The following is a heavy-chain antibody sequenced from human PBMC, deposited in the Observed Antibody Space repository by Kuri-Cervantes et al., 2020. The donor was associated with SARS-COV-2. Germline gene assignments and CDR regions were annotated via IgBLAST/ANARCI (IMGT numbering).Heavy chain of an antibody. D-gene: IGHD7-27*01. CDR2: IYSGGST. CDR1: GFTVSSNY. V-gene: IGHV3-66*02. CDR3: ANGLIWGLDY. Sequence: GESLKISCAASGFTVSSNYMSWVRQAPGKGLEWVSVIYSGGSTYYADSVKGRFTISRDNSKNTLYLQMNSLRAEDTAGYYCANGLIWGLDYWGQGTLVTVSS. J-gene: IGHJ4*02.